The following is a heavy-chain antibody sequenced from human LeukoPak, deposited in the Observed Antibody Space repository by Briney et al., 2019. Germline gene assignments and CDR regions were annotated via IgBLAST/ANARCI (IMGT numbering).Heavy chain of an antibody. Sequence: SVKVSCEASGGTFSSYAISWVRQAPGQGLEWMGGIIPIFGTANYAQKFQGRVTITADESTSTAYMELSSLRSEGTAVYYCACQGYDSSGYYYGGPNYYYYGMDVWGQGTTVTVSS. V-gene: IGHV1-69*13. CDR1: GGTFSSYA. D-gene: IGHD3-22*01. CDR3: ACQGYDSSGYYYGGPNYYYYGMDV. CDR2: IIPIFGTA. J-gene: IGHJ6*02.